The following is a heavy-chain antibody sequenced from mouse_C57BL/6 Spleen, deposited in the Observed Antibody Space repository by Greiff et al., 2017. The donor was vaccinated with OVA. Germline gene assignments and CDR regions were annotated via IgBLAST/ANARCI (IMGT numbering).Heavy chain of an antibody. CDR3: ARHGGVYYDYDEGYAMDY. CDR2: FYPGSGSI. J-gene: IGHJ4*01. CDR1: GYTFTEYT. Sequence: VKLQESGAELVKPGASVKLSCKASGYTFTEYTIHWVKQRSGQGLEWIGWFYPGSGSIKYNEKFKDKATLTADKSSSTVYMELSRLTSEDSAVYFCARHGGVYYDYDEGYAMDYWGQGTSVTVSS. D-gene: IGHD2-4*01. V-gene: IGHV1-62-2*01.